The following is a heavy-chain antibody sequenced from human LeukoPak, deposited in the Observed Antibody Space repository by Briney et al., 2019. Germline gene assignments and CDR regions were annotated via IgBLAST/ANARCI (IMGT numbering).Heavy chain of an antibody. CDR3: AVPLYCSGGSCYSDFDY. CDR1: GYTLTELS. V-gene: IGHV1-24*01. D-gene: IGHD2-15*01. CDR2: FDPEDGET. J-gene: IGHJ4*02. Sequence: ASVKVSCKVSGYTLTELSMHWVRQAPGKGLEWMGGFDPEDGETIYAQKFQGRVTMTRNTSISTAYMELSSLRSEDTAVYYCAVPLYCSGGSCYSDFDYWGQGTLVTVSS.